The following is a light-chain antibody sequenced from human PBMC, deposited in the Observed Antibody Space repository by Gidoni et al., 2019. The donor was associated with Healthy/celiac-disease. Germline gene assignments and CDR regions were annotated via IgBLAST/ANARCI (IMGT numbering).Light chain of an antibody. CDR2: KVS. J-gene: IGKJ2*01. Sequence: DVVMTQSPLSLPVTLGQPASISCRSSQSLVYSDGNTYLNWFQQRPGQAPRRLIYKVSNRDSGVPDRFSCSGSGTDFTLKISRVEAEDVGVYYCMQGTHWPPTFGHGTKLEIK. CDR1: QSLVYSDGNTY. CDR3: MQGTHWPPT. V-gene: IGKV2-30*01.